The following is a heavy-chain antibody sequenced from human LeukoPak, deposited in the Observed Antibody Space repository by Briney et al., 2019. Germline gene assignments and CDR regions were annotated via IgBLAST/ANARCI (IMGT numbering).Heavy chain of an antibody. CDR2: ISSSGSTT. CDR3: AREAPPYSNYVRGAFDI. V-gene: IGHV3-11*04. CDR1: GFTFSDHY. J-gene: IGHJ3*02. Sequence: GGSLRLSCATSGFTFSDHYMNWIRQAPGKGLEWVSYISSSGSTTYYADSVKGRFTISRDNAKNSLYLQMNSLRAEDTAVYYCAREAPPYSNYVRGAFDIWGQGTMVTVSS. D-gene: IGHD4-11*01.